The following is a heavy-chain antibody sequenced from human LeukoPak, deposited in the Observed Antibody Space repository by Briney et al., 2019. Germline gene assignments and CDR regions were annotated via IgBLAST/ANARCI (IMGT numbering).Heavy chain of an antibody. D-gene: IGHD2-2*01. V-gene: IGHV1-8*01. CDR1: GYTFTTYE. Sequence: ASVKVSCKASGYTFTTYEIHWVRQATGQGLEWMGWMNPNSGNTGYAQKFHGRVIITRNPSINTAYMELSSLRSDDTAVYNCARVVTPRYCTSPTCYWKGWFDPWGQGTLVTVSS. CDR3: ARVVTPRYCTSPTCYWKGWFDP. CDR2: MNPNSGNT. J-gene: IGHJ5*02.